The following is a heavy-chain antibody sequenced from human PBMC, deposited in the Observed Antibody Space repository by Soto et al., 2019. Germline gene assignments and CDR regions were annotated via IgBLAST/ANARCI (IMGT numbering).Heavy chain of an antibody. V-gene: IGHV4-34*01. Sequence: PETLSLTCAVYGGSFSGYYWSWIRQPPGKGLEWIGEINHSGSTNYNPSLKSRVTISVDTSKNQFSLKLSSVTAADTAVYYCARAGAYSNYVAYWGQGTLVTVSS. CDR3: ARAGAYSNYVAY. CDR1: GGSFSGYY. CDR2: INHSGST. D-gene: IGHD4-4*01. J-gene: IGHJ4*02.